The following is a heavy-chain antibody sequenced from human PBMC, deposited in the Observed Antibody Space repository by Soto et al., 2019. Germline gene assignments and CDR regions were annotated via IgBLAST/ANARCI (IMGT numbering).Heavy chain of an antibody. CDR1: GFTFSSYW. V-gene: IGHV3-7*01. CDR2: IKQDGSEK. D-gene: IGHD3-9*01. Sequence: GGSLRLSCAASGFTFSSYWMSWVRQAPGKGLEWVANIKQDGSEKYYVDSVKGRFTISRDNAKNSLYLQMSTLRAEDTAVYYCARDVSGFEYFDLWGQGTMVTVYS. CDR3: ARDVSGFEYFDL. J-gene: IGHJ4*02.